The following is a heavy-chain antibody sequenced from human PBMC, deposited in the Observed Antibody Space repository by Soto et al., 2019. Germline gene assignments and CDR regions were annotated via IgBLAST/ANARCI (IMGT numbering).Heavy chain of an antibody. Sequence: GASVKVSCKASGYTFTGYYMHWVRQAPGQGLEWMGWINPNSGGTNYAQKFQGWVTMTRDTSISTAYMELSRLRSDDTAVYYCARVAPGGGQEFDYWGQGTLGTVSS. J-gene: IGHJ4*02. CDR1: GYTFTGYY. V-gene: IGHV1-2*04. CDR3: ARVAPGGGQEFDY. CDR2: INPNSGGT. D-gene: IGHD2-15*01.